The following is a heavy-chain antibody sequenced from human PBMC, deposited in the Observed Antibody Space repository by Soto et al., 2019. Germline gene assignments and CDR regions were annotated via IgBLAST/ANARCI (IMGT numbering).Heavy chain of an antibody. CDR3: AKDATRTSGWYYFYY. J-gene: IGHJ4*02. CDR1: GFTFSGFG. CDR2: IWYDGSIK. D-gene: IGHD6-19*01. Sequence: PGGSLRLSCAASGFTFSGFGMHWVRQAPGKGLEWVAVIWYDGSIKYYADSVKGRFTISRDNSKNTLYLQMNSLGAEDTAVYYCAKDATRTSGWYYFYYWGQGTLVT. V-gene: IGHV3-33*06.